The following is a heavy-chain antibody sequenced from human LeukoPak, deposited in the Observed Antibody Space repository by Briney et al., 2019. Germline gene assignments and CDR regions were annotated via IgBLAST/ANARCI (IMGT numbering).Heavy chain of an antibody. Sequence: SQTLSLTCTVSGGSISSGSYSWSWIRQPAGKGLEWIGRFYTSGSTNYNPSLKSRVTISVDTSKNQFSLKLSSVTAADTAVYYCAREVIAAHNWFDPWGQGTLVTVSS. CDR2: FYTSGST. V-gene: IGHV4-61*02. D-gene: IGHD6-6*01. CDR3: AREVIAAHNWFDP. CDR1: GGSISSGSYS. J-gene: IGHJ5*02.